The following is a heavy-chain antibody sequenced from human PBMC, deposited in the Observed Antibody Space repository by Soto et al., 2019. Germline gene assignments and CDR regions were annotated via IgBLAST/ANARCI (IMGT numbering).Heavy chain of an antibody. Sequence: GGSLRLSCAASGFRFGSYALTWVRQPPGKGLEWVSTISGSDGKTFYADSVKGRFSISTDTSQSTLHMQMNSLRADDTAMYYCARWSYLDYWGQGTRVTVSS. CDR3: ARWSYLDY. J-gene: IGHJ4*02. CDR2: ISGSDGKT. V-gene: IGHV3-23*01. CDR1: GFRFGSYA. D-gene: IGHD3-3*01.